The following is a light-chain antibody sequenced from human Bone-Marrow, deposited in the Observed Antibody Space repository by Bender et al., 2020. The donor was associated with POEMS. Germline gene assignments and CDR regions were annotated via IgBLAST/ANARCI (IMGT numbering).Light chain of an antibody. CDR3: QSADTSGTYWV. CDR2: KDT. Sequence: SYDLTQPPSVSVSPGQTASITCSGDALPNQYAYWYQQKSGQAPVLLIYKDTERPSGISERFSGSGSGTTVTLTISGVQAEDEADYYCQSADTSGTYWVFGGGTKLTV. V-gene: IGLV3-25*03. J-gene: IGLJ3*02. CDR1: ALPNQY.